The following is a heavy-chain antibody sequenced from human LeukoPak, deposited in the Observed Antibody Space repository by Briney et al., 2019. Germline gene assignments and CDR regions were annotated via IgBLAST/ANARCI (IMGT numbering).Heavy chain of an antibody. CDR3: ASNVESFDP. J-gene: IGHJ5*02. Sequence: GGSLRLSCAASGFTFGSCWMNWVRQTPGKGLEWVSYISSNSRNIYYADSVKGRFTISRDNAKNSLYLQMSSLRDEDTAVYYCASNVESFDPWGQGTLVTVSS. CDR1: GFTFGSCW. CDR2: ISSNSRNI. V-gene: IGHV3-48*02. D-gene: IGHD1-1*01.